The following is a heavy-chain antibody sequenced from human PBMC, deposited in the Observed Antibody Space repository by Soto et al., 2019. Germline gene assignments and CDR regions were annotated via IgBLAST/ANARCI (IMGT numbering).Heavy chain of an antibody. CDR2: ISTYNGNT. Sequence: ASVKVSCKASGYTFTSYGISWVRQAPGQGLEWMGWISTYNGNTNYAQKLQGRVTMTTDTSTSTAYMELRSLRSDDTAVYYCARDDSLYYYDSSGYSHSRGAFDICGEVTMFPVSS. J-gene: IGHJ3*02. V-gene: IGHV1-18*04. CDR1: GYTFTSYG. CDR3: ARDDSLYYYDSSGYSHSRGAFDI. D-gene: IGHD3-22*01.